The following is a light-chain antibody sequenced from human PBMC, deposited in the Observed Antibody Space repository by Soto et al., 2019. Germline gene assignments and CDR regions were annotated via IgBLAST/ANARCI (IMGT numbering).Light chain of an antibody. CDR3: QHYNNYPYT. CDR2: RAS. J-gene: IGKJ2*01. CDR1: QSISSW. Sequence: DIQMTQSPSTLSASVGDRVTISCRASQSISSWLAWYQQKPGKAPNPLIYRASNLESGVPSRFSGSGSGTEFTLTISSLQPDDFATYYCQHYNNYPYTFGQGT. V-gene: IGKV1-5*03.